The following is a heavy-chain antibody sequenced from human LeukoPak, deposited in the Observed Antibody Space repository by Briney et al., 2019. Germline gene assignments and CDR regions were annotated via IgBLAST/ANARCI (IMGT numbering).Heavy chain of an antibody. CDR1: GFTFRTYW. J-gene: IGHJ3*02. Sequence: PGGSLRLSXAASGFTFRTYWMHWVRQAPGKGLVWVSRIDNDGSDTIYADSVKGRFTVSRDNAKNTVYLQMNSLRVGDTAVYYCARGGFSHGFDIWGQGRVVTVSS. V-gene: IGHV3-74*01. CDR2: IDNDGSDT. CDR3: ARGGFSHGFDI. D-gene: IGHD3-22*01.